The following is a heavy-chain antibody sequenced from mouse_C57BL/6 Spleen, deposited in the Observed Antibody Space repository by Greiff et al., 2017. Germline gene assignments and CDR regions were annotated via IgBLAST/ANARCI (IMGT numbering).Heavy chain of an antibody. D-gene: IGHD2-3*01. CDR2: ISYDGSN. J-gene: IGHJ2*01. CDR3: AREWLLRGYYFDY. CDR1: GYSITSGYY. V-gene: IGHV3-6*01. Sequence: EVKLMESGPGLVKPSQSLSLTCSVTGYSITSGYYWNWIRQFPGNKLEWMGYISYDGSNNYNPSLKNRISITRDTSKNQFFLKLNSVTTEDTATYYWAREWLLRGYYFDYWGQGTTLTVSS.